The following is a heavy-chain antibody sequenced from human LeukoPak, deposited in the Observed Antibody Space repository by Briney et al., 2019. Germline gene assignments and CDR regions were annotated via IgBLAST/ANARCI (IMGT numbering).Heavy chain of an antibody. CDR3: VKDSSSGSYFDY. J-gene: IGHJ4*02. V-gene: IGHV3-64D*06. CDR2: ISSNGGST. D-gene: IGHD3-10*01. CDR1: GFTFSSYG. Sequence: GGSLRLSCAASGFTFSSYGMHWVRQAPGKGLEYVSAISSNGGSTYYADSVKGRFTISRDNSRNTLHLQMSSLRVEDTAVYYCVKDSSSGSYFDYWGQGTLVTVSS.